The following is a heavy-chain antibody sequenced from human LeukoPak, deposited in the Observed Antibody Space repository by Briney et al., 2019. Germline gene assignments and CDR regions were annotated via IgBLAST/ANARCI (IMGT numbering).Heavy chain of an antibody. CDR3: TAIKRGDIFGYFDF. D-gene: IGHD5-18*01. CDR2: VYDSGRT. V-gene: IGHV4-59*01. Sequence: VYDSGRTKVNPSLTSRVTISTDSSKNQLSLRLSSVTAADTAVYYCTAIKRGDIFGYFDFWGQGILVTVSS. J-gene: IGHJ4*02.